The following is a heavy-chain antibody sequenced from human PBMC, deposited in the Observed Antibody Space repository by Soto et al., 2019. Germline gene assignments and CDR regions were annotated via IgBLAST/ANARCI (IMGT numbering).Heavy chain of an antibody. CDR1: GFTFSSYS. CDR3: AREGLPYCSGGSCYSGWFDP. Sequence: XVSLRLSCAASGFTFSSYSMNWVRQAPGKGLEWVSSISSSSSYIYYADAVKGRFTISRDNAKNSLYLQMNSLRAEDTAVYYCAREGLPYCSGGSCYSGWFDPWGQGTLVTVSS. D-gene: IGHD2-15*01. CDR2: ISSSSSYI. V-gene: IGHV3-21*01. J-gene: IGHJ5*02.